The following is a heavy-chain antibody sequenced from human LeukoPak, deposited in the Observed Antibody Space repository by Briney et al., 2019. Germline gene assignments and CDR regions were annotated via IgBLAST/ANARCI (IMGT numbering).Heavy chain of an antibody. Sequence: SETLSLTCTVSGGSISSYYWSWIRQPPGKGLEWIGYIYYSGNTNYNPSLKSRVTISVDTSKNQFSLKLTSVTAADTAVYYCARVPTTVNMYYFDYWGQGTLVTVSS. CDR3: ARVPTTVNMYYFDY. CDR2: IYYSGNT. J-gene: IGHJ4*02. D-gene: IGHD4-17*01. CDR1: GGSISSYY. V-gene: IGHV4-59*08.